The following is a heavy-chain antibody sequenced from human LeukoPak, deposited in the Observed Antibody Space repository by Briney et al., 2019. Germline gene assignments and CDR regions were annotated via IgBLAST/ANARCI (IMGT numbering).Heavy chain of an antibody. CDR3: AKSTKLYYYDSSGYYYFDY. V-gene: IGHV3-23*01. J-gene: IGHJ4*02. CDR1: GFTFSSYA. D-gene: IGHD3-22*01. Sequence: PGGSLRLSCAASGFTFSSYAMSWVRQAPGKGLEWVSVISGSGGSTYYADSVKGRFTISRDNSKNTLYLQMNSLRAEDTAVYYCAKSTKLYYYDSSGYYYFDYWGQGTLVTVSS. CDR2: ISGSGGST.